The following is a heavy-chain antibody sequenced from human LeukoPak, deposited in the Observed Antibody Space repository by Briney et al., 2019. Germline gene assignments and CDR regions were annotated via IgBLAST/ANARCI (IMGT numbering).Heavy chain of an antibody. CDR3: ARGKQLFDY. J-gene: IGHJ4*02. Sequence: SETLSLTCTVSGGSISSGDYYRSWIRQPPGKGLEWIGYIYYSGSTYYNPSLKSRVTISVDTSKNQLSLKLSSVTAADTAVYYCARGKQLFDYWGQGTLVTVSS. CDR2: IYYSGST. V-gene: IGHV4-30-4*01. CDR1: GGSISSGDYY. D-gene: IGHD6-13*01.